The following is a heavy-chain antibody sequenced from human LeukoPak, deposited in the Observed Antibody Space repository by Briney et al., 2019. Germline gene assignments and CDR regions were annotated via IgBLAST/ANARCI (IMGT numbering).Heavy chain of an antibody. J-gene: IGHJ6*02. V-gene: IGHV3-23*01. D-gene: IGHD3-16*01. CDR2: ISGSGGST. CDR3: ARDWGYYYYYGMDV. CDR1: GITFRMYA. Sequence: GGSLRLSCIASGITFRMYAMNWVRQAPGKGLEWVSTISGSGGSTFYADSVKGRFTISRDNSKNTLYLQMSSLRGEDTAVYYCARDWGYYYYYGMDVWGQGTTVTVSS.